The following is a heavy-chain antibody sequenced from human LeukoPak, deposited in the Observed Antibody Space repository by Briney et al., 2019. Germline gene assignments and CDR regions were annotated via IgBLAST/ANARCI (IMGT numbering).Heavy chain of an antibody. D-gene: IGHD1-26*01. V-gene: IGHV3-11*05. CDR3: ARGGHGAADQ. J-gene: IGHJ5*02. Sequence: GGSLRLSCAASGFTFSNYEMNWVRQAPGKGLEWLSYISPSTTHTSYADSVKGRFTISRDNAKNLLFLQMNSLRAEDTAVYYCARGGHGAADQWCQGTLVTVSS. CDR1: GFTFSNYE. CDR2: ISPSTTHT.